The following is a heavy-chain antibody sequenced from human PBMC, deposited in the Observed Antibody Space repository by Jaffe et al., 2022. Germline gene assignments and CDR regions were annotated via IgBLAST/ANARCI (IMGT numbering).Heavy chain of an antibody. V-gene: IGHV3-21*01. CDR3: ARVGGEVNGGYYYYYYMDV. CDR2: ISSSSSYI. Sequence: EVQLVESGGGLVKPGGSLRLSCAASGFTFSSYSMNWVRQAPGKGLEWVSSISSSSSYIYYADSVKGRFTISRDNAKNSLYLQMNSLRAEDTAVYYCARVGGEVNGGYYYYYYMDVWGKGTTVTVSS. D-gene: IGHD3-16*01. CDR1: GFTFSSYS. J-gene: IGHJ6*03.